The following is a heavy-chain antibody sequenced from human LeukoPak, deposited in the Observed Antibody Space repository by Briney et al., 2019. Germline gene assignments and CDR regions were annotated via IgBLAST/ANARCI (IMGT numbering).Heavy chain of an antibody. CDR1: GFTFSNYV. J-gene: IGHJ4*02. D-gene: IGHD3-22*01. V-gene: IGHV3-23*01. CDR3: AKGTYYYDSSGHYDDPYYFDS. CDR2: ISGGGGTT. Sequence: PGGSLRLSCAASGFTFSNYVMSWVRQAPGKGLEWVSGISGGGGTTHYADSVKGRFTISRDNSKNTLYLQMNTLRAEDTALYYCAKGTYYYDSSGHYDDPYYFDSWGQGTLVTVSS.